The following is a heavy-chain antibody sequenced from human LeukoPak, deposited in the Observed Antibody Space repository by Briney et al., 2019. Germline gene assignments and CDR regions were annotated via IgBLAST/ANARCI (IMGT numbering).Heavy chain of an antibody. V-gene: IGHV3-11*01. CDR2: ISSSGSTI. Sequence: PGGSLRLSCAASGFTFSDYYMSWIRQAPGKGLEWVSYISSSGSTIYYADSVKGRSTISRDNAENSLYLQMNSLRAEDTAVYYCARDGGTNYYDSSGLDYWGQGTLVTVSS. CDR1: GFTFSDYY. D-gene: IGHD3-22*01. J-gene: IGHJ4*02. CDR3: ARDGGTNYYDSSGLDY.